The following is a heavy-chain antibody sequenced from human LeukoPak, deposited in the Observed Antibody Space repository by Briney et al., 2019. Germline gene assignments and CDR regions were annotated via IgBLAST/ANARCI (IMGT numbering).Heavy chain of an antibody. CDR3: TRDQTPYY. CDR2: ISSSGRTI. J-gene: IGHJ4*02. V-gene: IGHV3-48*03. CDR1: GFTFSSYE. Sequence: GGSLRLSCAASGFTFSSYEMNWVRQAPGKGLEWVSYISSSGRTIYKADSVKGRFTMSRDNAKNSLYLQMNSLKTEDTAVYYCTRDQTPYYWGQGTLVTVSS.